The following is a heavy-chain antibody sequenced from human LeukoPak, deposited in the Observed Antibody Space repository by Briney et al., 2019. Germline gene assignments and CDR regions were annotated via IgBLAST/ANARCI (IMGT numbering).Heavy chain of an antibody. CDR3: ARGWGYSSSWYVYYYYGMDV. CDR1: GVSFSGYY. D-gene: IGHD6-13*01. Sequence: PSETLSLTCAVYGVSFSGYYWSWIRQPPGKGLEWIGEINHSGSTNYNPSLKSRVTISVDTSKNQFSLKLSSVTAADTAVYYCARGWGYSSSWYVYYYYGMDVWGQGTTVTVSS. V-gene: IGHV4-34*01. CDR2: INHSGST. J-gene: IGHJ6*02.